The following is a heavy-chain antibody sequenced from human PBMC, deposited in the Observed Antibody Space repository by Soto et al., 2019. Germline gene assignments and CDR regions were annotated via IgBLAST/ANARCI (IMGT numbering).Heavy chain of an antibody. D-gene: IGHD6-13*01. CDR3: ARHPERIAQIGWFDP. Sequence: GGSLRLSCAASGFTFSSYAMSWVRQAPWKGLEWVAVIWYDGSNKYYADSVKGRFTISRDNAKNSLYLQMNSLRAEDTAVYYCARHPERIAQIGWFDPWGQGTLVTVSS. CDR1: GFTFSSYA. CDR2: IWYDGSNK. V-gene: IGHV3-33*08. J-gene: IGHJ5*02.